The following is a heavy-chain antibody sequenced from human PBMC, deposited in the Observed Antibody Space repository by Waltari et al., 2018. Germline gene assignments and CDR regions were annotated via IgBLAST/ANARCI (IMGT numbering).Heavy chain of an antibody. D-gene: IGHD6-13*01. J-gene: IGHJ5*02. Sequence: QLQLVHSGADVNKTGASVKVSCKASGYTFISHDIHWAPQATGPWLEWMGWMNTNSVNTGYAQKFQGRVTITRNTSISTAYMELSSLRSEETAVYYCARSRKGQQLVRGWFDPWGQGTLVTVSS. CDR2: MNTNSVNT. CDR1: GYTFISHD. V-gene: IGHV1-8*03. CDR3: ARSRKGQQLVRGWFDP.